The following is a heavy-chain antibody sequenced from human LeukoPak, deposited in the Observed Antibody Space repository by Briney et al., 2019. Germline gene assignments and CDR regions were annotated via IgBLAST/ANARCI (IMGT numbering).Heavy chain of an antibody. J-gene: IGHJ4*02. CDR3: ARDYYGSGSPLDY. CDR2: ISSSSSYI. Sequence: GGSLRLSCAASGVTFSSYSMNWVRQAPGKGLEWVSSISSSSSYIYYADSVKGRFTISRDNAKNSLYLQMNSLRAEDTAVYYCARDYYGSGSPLDYWGQGTLVTVSS. D-gene: IGHD3-10*01. CDR1: GVTFSSYS. V-gene: IGHV3-21*01.